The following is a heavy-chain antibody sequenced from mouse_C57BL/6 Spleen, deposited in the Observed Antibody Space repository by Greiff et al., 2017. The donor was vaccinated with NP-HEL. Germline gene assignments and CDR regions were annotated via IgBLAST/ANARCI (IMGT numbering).Heavy chain of an antibody. J-gene: IGHJ4*01. CDR3: ARSYGSSSYYAMDY. CDR2: IYWDDDK. V-gene: IGHV8-12*01. D-gene: IGHD1-1*01. CDR1: GFSLSTSGMG. Sequence: QVTLKESGPGILQSSQTLSLTCSFSGFSLSTSGMGVSWIRQPSGKGLEWLAHIYWDDDKRYNPSLKSRLTISKDTSRNQVFLKITSVDTSDTATYYCARSYGSSSYYAMDYWGQGTSVTVSS.